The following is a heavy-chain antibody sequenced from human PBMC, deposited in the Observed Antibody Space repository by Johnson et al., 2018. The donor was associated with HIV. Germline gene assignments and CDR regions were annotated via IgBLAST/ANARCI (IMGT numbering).Heavy chain of an antibody. Sequence: VLLVESGGGLVQPGRSLRLSCAASGFTFDDYAMHWVRQAPGKGLEWVSGINWNGGSTSYADSVKGRFTISRDNAKNSLYVQMNSLRAEDTALYHCARVIGYDSSGKAFDIWGQGTMVTVSS. CDR2: INWNGGST. V-gene: IGHV3-9*01. J-gene: IGHJ3*02. CDR1: GFTFDDYA. CDR3: ARVIGYDSSGKAFDI. D-gene: IGHD3-22*01.